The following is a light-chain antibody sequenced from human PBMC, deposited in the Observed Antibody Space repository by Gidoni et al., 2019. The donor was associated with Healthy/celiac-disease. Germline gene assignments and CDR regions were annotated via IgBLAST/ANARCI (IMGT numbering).Light chain of an antibody. V-gene: IGKV3-20*01. CDR2: GAS. Sequence: DIVLTQSPGTLSLSPGERATLTCRASQSVSSSYLAWYQQKPGQAPRLLIYGASSRATGIPDRFSGSGSGTEFTITISRLEPEDFAVYYCQQYGSSPVTFGQGTKVEIK. J-gene: IGKJ1*01. CDR1: QSVSSSY. CDR3: QQYGSSPVT.